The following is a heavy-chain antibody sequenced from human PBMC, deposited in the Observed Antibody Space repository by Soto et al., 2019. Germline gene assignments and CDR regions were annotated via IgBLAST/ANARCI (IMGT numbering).Heavy chain of an antibody. J-gene: IGHJ5*02. CDR3: AVSRFSQGWFDP. CDR1: GGSISSGGYY. Sequence: PSETLSLTCTVSGGSISSGGYYWSWIRQHPGKGLEWIGYIYYSGSTYYNPSLKSRVTISVDTSKNQFSLKLSSVTAADTAVYYCAVSRFSQGWFDPWGQGTLVTVSS. V-gene: IGHV4-31*03. D-gene: IGHD6-13*01. CDR2: IYYSGST.